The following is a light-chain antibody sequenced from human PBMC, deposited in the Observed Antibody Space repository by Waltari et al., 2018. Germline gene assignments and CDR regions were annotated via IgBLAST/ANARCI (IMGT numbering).Light chain of an antibody. J-gene: IGKJ2*01. CDR2: ATS. Sequence: AIRMTQSPSSFSASIGDRVTITCRASQGVSSSLAWYQQKPGKAPKLLISATSTLQSGVPSRFSGSGSGTEFTLTVSCLQSEDFATYYCQQYYSYPYTFGQGTKLEIK. CDR1: QGVSSS. V-gene: IGKV1-8*01. CDR3: QQYYSYPYT.